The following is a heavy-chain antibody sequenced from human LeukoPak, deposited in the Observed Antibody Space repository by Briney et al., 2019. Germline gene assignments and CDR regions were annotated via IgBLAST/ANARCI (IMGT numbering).Heavy chain of an antibody. Sequence: SETLSLTCTVSRGSISGSIRSYYWSWLRQPPGKGLEWIGYISSSGSVNDNPSRRSRVTISVDTSKNQFFLNLSSVSAADTAVYYCARIPLGYSGAYYFDYWGQGTLVTVSP. V-gene: IGHV4-4*09. CDR1: RGSISGSIRSYY. CDR2: ISSSGSV. D-gene: IGHD5-12*01. J-gene: IGHJ4*02. CDR3: ARIPLGYSGAYYFDY.